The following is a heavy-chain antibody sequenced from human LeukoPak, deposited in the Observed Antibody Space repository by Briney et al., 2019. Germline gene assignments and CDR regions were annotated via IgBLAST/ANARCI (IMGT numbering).Heavy chain of an antibody. J-gene: IGHJ3*02. D-gene: IGHD3-10*01. Sequence: GASVKVSCKASGYTFTRYYMLGVRQAPGQGLEGMGWINPNSGGTNYAQKFQGRVTMTRDTSISTAYMELSRLRSDDTAVYYCARERITMVRRHAFDIWGQGTMVTVSS. CDR1: GYTFTRYY. CDR3: ARERITMVRRHAFDI. CDR2: INPNSGGT. V-gene: IGHV1-2*02.